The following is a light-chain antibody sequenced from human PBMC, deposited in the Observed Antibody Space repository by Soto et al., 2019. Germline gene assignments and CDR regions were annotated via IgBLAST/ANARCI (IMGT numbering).Light chain of an antibody. CDR1: SSDVGGYNY. CDR3: SSYTSSTTLVV. V-gene: IGLV2-14*01. CDR2: DVS. J-gene: IGLJ1*01. Sequence: QSALTQPASVSGSPGQSITISCTGTSSDVGGYNYVSWYQQHPGKAPKLMIYDVSSRPSGVSNRFSGSKSDNTASLTISGLQAEDEADYYCSSYTSSTTLVVFGTGTKLTVL.